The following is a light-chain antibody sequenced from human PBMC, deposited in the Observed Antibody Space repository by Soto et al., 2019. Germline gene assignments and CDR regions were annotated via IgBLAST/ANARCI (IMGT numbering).Light chain of an antibody. CDR2: DVS. CDR1: SSDVGGYNY. CDR3: SSYTSSSTPWV. V-gene: IGLV2-14*01. Sequence: QSVLTQPASVSGSPGQSITLSCTGTSSDVGGYNYVYWYQQHPGKAPKLMIYDVSNRPSGVSNRFSGSKSGNTASLTISGLQAEDEAEYYCSSYTSSSTPWVFGGGTKVTVL. J-gene: IGLJ3*02.